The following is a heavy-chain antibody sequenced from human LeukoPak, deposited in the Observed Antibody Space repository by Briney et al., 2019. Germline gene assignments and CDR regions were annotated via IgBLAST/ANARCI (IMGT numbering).Heavy chain of an antibody. CDR1: GFTFSSSA. J-gene: IGHJ4*02. V-gene: IGHV3-23*01. CDR2: IGGSGAGT. Sequence: PGGSLRLSCAASGFTFSSSAMSWVRQAPGKGLEWVSGIGGSGAGTYYAVSVKGRFTISRDNSKNTLYLQMNSLRAEDTAVYYCATTLHSGYYDLYWGQGTLVIVSS. D-gene: IGHD3-22*01. CDR3: ATTLHSGYYDLY.